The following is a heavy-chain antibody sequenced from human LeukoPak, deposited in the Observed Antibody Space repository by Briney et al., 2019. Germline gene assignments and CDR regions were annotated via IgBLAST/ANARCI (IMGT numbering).Heavy chain of an antibody. CDR3: AKSGRYYDSSGYYYVEEPGYFQH. Sequence: GGSLRLSCAASGFTFSSYAMSWVRQAPGKGLEWVSAISGSGGSTYYADSVKGRFTISRDNSKNTLYLQMNSLRAEDTAVYYCAKSGRYYDSSGYYYVEEPGYFQHWGQGTLVTVSS. V-gene: IGHV3-23*01. D-gene: IGHD3-22*01. J-gene: IGHJ1*01. CDR2: ISGSGGST. CDR1: GFTFSSYA.